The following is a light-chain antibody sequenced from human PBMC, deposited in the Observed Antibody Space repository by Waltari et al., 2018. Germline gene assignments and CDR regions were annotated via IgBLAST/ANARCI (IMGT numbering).Light chain of an antibody. CDR3: QQSNSAPFT. CDR2: KAS. J-gene: IGKJ3*01. CDR1: QGISSC. Sequence: DIQMIQSPSSLSASVGDRVTITCRASQGISSCLAWYQQKPGKAPNLLIYKASSLQSGVPSRFSGSGSGTDFTLTISSLQPEDFATYYCQQSNSAPFTFGPGTKLDIK. V-gene: IGKV1-12*01.